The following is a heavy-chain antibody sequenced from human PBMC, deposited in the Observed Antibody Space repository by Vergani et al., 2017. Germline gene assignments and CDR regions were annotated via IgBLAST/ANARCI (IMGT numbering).Heavy chain of an antibody. CDR2: INAGNGNT. D-gene: IGHD3-22*01. V-gene: IGHV1-3*01. CDR3: ARDSLTMIVVYDAFDI. CDR1: GYTFTSYA. Sequence: QVQLVQSGAEVKKPGASVKVSCKASGYTFTSYAMHWVRQAPGQRLEWMGWINAGNGNTKYSQKFQGRVTITRDTSASTAYMELSSLRSEETAVYYCARDSLTMIVVYDAFDIWGQGTMVTVSS. J-gene: IGHJ3*02.